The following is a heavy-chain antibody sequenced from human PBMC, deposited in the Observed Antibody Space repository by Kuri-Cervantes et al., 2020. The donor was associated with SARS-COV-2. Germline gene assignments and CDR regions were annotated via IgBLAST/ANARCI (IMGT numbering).Heavy chain of an antibody. J-gene: IGHJ3*02. Sequence: GGSLRLSCAASGFTFSSYAMSWVRQAPGKGLEWVSAISGSGGSTYYADSVKGRFTISRDNAKNSLYLQMNSLRAEDTALYYCAILAGGARLWGGDAFDIWGQGTMVTVSS. V-gene: IGHV3-23*01. D-gene: IGHD2-21*01. CDR1: GFTFSSYA. CDR3: AILAGGARLWGGDAFDI. CDR2: ISGSGGST.